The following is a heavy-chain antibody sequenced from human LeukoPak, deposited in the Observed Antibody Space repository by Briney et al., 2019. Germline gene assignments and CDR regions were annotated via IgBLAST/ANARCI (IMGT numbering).Heavy chain of an antibody. D-gene: IGHD6-13*01. CDR2: IDHSGST. V-gene: IGHV4-34*01. CDR1: GGSFSGYY. J-gene: IGHJ4*02. CDR3: ARGDPLAAAGNPSFDY. Sequence: PSETLCLTCAVYGGSFSGYYWSWIRQPPGKGLEWIGEIDHSGSTNYNPSLKSRVTISVDTSKNQFSLKLSSVTAADTAAYYCARGDPLAAAGNPSFDYWGQGTLVTVSS.